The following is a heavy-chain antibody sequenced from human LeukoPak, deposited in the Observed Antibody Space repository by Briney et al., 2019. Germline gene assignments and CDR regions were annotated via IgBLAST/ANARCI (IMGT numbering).Heavy chain of an antibody. J-gene: IGHJ4*02. CDR2: IYYSGST. V-gene: IGHV4-39*01. D-gene: IGHD6-19*01. Sequence: SETLSPTCTVSGGSISSSSYYWGWIRQPPGKGLEWIGSIYYSGSTYYNPPLKSRVTISVDTSKNQFSLKLSSVTAADTAVYYCARRIAVESDFDYWGQGTLVTVSS. CDR1: GGSISSSSYY. CDR3: ARRIAVESDFDY.